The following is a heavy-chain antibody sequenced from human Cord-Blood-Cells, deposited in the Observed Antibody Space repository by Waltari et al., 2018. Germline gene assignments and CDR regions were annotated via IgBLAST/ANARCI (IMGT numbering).Heavy chain of an antibody. V-gene: IGHV3-23*01. D-gene: IGHD3-22*01. Sequence: EVQLLESGGGLVQPGGSLRLSCAASGFTFSSYAMSWVRQAPGKGLEWVSAISGSGGSTYYADSVKDRFSISRDNSKNTLYLQMNSLRAEDTAVYYCANNYYDSSGDYSYYYYYYGMDVWGQGTTVTVSS. J-gene: IGHJ6*02. CDR1: GFTFSSYA. CDR3: ANNYYDSSGDYSYYYYYYGMDV. CDR2: ISGSGGST.